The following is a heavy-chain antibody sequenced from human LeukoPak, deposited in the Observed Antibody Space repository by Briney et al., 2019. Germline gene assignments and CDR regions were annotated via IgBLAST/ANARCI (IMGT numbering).Heavy chain of an antibody. V-gene: IGHV1-18*01. CDR1: GYTFTSYG. J-gene: IGHJ4*02. CDR2: ISAYNGNT. Sequence: ASVKVSCKASGYTFTSYGISWVRQAPGQGLEWMGWISAYNGNTNYAQKLQGRVTITRNTSISTAYMELSSLRSEDTAVYYCARGVEEYSSSSTPYYFDYWGQGTLVTVSS. CDR3: ARGVEEYSSSSTPYYFDY. D-gene: IGHD6-6*01.